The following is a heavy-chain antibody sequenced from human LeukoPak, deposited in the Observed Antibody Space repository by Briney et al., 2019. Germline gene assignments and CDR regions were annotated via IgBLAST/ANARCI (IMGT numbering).Heavy chain of an antibody. J-gene: IGHJ4*02. D-gene: IGHD6-19*01. CDR3: AKGYSSGPAPFDY. V-gene: IGHV3-30*02. Sequence: GGSLRLSCAASGFTFSSYGMHWVRQAPGKGLEWVGFIRYDGSNECYADSVKCRFTISRDNSKNTLYLQMNSLRAEDTAVYYCAKGYSSGPAPFDYWGRGTLVTVSS. CDR1: GFTFSSYG. CDR2: IRYDGSNE.